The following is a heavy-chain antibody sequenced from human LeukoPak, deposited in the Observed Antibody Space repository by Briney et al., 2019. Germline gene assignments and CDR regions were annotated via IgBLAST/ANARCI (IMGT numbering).Heavy chain of an antibody. CDR1: GYSISSGYY. J-gene: IGHJ4*02. CDR3: AREEASGDCCASDY. V-gene: IGHV4-38-2*02. CDR2: IYHSGST. Sequence: SETLSLTCTVSGYSISSGYYWGWIRQPPGKGLEWIGYIYHSGSTYYNPSLKSRVTISVDTSKNQFSLKLSSVTAADTAVYYCAREEASGDCCASDYWGQGTLVTVSS. D-gene: IGHD2-21*01.